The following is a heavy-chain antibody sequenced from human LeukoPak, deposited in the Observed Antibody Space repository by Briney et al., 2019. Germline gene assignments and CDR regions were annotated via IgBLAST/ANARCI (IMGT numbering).Heavy chain of an antibody. Sequence: GGSLRLSCEASGFIVSSTHMVWVRQAPGKGLEWVSVTYTGGNSYYAGSVQGRFIISRDISKNTLYLQMNNLRAEDSALYYCAGGGRGSAAVVAPRSFDIWGQGTMVTVSS. CDR1: GFIVSSTH. V-gene: IGHV3-53*01. D-gene: IGHD3-22*01. CDR3: AGGGRGSAAVVAPRSFDI. J-gene: IGHJ3*02. CDR2: TYTGGNS.